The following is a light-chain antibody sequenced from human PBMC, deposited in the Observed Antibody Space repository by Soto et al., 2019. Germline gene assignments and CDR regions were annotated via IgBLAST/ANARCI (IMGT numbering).Light chain of an antibody. CDR2: DTS. Sequence: EIVLTQSPATLSLSPGERATLSCRASQSVSSYLAWYQQKPGQAPRLLMYDTSNRATGIPARFSGSGSGTDFTLTISSLEPEDFASYYCQQRGNWPLTFGPGTKVDIK. CDR1: QSVSSY. V-gene: IGKV3-11*01. J-gene: IGKJ3*01. CDR3: QQRGNWPLT.